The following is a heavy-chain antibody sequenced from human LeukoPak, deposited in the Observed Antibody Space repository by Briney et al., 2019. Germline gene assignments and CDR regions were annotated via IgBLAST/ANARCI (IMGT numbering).Heavy chain of an antibody. CDR2: IYTSGST. V-gene: IGHV4-61*02. CDR3: ARDTAMVSQRFDP. Sequence: PSETLSLTCTVSGGSISSGSYYWSWIRQPAGKGLEWIGRIYTSGSTNYNPSLKSRVTISVDTSKNQFSLKLSSVTAADTAVYYCARDTAMVSQRFDPWGQGTLVTVSS. J-gene: IGHJ5*02. CDR1: GGSISSGSYY. D-gene: IGHD5-18*01.